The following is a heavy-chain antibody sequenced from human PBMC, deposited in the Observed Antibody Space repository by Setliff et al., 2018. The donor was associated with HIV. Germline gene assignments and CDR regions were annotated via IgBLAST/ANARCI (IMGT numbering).Heavy chain of an antibody. D-gene: IGHD3-22*01. V-gene: IGHV4-39*07. Sequence: SETLSLTCTVSGVSISSSSYYWGWIRQPPGKGLEWIGSIYYSGSTYYNPSLKSRVTISVDTSKNQFSLKLSSVTAADTAVYYCARVRVDYYDSSGYYSRSEYFQHWGQGTLVTVSS. J-gene: IGHJ1*01. CDR3: ARVRVDYYDSSGYYSRSEYFQH. CDR1: GVSISSSSYY. CDR2: IYYSGST.